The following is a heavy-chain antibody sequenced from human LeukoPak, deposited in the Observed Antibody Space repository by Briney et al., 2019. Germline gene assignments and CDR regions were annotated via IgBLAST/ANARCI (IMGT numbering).Heavy chain of an antibody. CDR3: ARVVPKDTAMATVAAFDI. V-gene: IGHV3-23*01. CDR2: ISGSGGST. CDR1: GFTFSSYA. D-gene: IGHD5-18*01. J-gene: IGHJ3*02. Sequence: SGGSLRLSCAASGFTFSSYAMSWVRQAPGKGLEWVSAISGSGGSTYYADSVKGRFTISRDNSKNTLYLQMNSLRAEDTAVYYCARVVPKDTAMATVAAFDIWGQGTMVTVSS.